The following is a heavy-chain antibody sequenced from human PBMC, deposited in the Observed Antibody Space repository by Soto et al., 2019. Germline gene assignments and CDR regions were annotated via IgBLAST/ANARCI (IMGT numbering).Heavy chain of an antibody. D-gene: IGHD3-22*01. CDR3: ARDHHSFYDTSGYYPYFDY. CDR2: IYYSGST. V-gene: IGHV4-61*01. CDR1: GGSVNTAPYY. J-gene: IGHJ4*02. Sequence: SATLSLTCTVSGGSVNTAPYYWSWIRQPPGKGLEWIGYIYYSGSTNYNRSLKSRVSISLDTSKNQFSLNLSSVTAADTAVYFCARDHHSFYDTSGYYPYFDYWGQGTLVTVSS.